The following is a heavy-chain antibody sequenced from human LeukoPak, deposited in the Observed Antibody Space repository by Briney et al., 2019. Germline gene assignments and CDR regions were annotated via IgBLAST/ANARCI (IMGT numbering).Heavy chain of an antibody. CDR1: GGTFSSYA. CDR3: ARDVDTAMVTGS. D-gene: IGHD5-18*01. CDR2: IIPIFGTA. V-gene: IGHV1-69*13. Sequence: SVKVSCKASGGTFSSYAISWVRQAPGQGLGWMGGIIPIFGTANYAQKFQGRVTITADESTSTAYMELSSLRSEDTAVYYCARDVDTAMVTGSWGQGTLVTVSS. J-gene: IGHJ4*02.